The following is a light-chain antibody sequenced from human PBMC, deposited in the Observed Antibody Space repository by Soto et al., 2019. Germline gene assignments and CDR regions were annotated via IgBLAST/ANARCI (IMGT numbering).Light chain of an antibody. J-gene: IGKJ1*01. V-gene: IGKV3-15*01. CDR3: QQYDYRPRT. CDR1: QTIYYN. Sequence: IGMTQSPATLSVSPGERATLSCRASQTIYYNVAWYQQRPGQSPRLLIYRASSRATGIPARFSGSGSGTEFTLTISSLQSEDFAVYYCQQYDYRPRTFGQGTKVDIK. CDR2: RAS.